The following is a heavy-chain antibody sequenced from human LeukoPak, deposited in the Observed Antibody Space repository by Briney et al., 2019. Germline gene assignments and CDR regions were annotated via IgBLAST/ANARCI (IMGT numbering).Heavy chain of an antibody. J-gene: IGHJ4*02. CDR1: GGSFSGYY. D-gene: IGHD2-15*01. CDR2: INHSGST. V-gene: IGHV4-34*01. CDR3: ARGAAVVAATPFPFDY. Sequence: PSETLSLTCAVYGGSFSGYYWSWIRQPPGKGLEWIGEINHSGSTNYNPSLKSRVTISVDTSKNQFSLKLSSVTAADTAVYYCARGAAVVAATPFPFDYWGQGTLVTVSS.